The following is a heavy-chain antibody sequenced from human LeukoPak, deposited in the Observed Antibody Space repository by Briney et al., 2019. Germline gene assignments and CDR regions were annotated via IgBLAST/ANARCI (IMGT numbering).Heavy chain of an antibody. D-gene: IGHD3-16*01. CDR3: ARDDRGGVVTDY. CDR2: ISAYNGNT. Sequence: ASVKVSCKASGYAFTSYGISWVRQAPGQGLEWMGWISAYNGNTNYAQKLQGRVTMTTDTSTSTAYMELRSLRSDDTAVYYCARDDRGGVVTDYWGQGTLVTVSS. CDR1: GYAFTSYG. J-gene: IGHJ4*02. V-gene: IGHV1-18*01.